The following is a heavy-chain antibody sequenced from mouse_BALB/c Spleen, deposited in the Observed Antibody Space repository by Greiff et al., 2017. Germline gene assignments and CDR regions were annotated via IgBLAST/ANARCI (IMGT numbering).Heavy chain of an antibody. CDR3: ARSNWDWDYFDY. D-gene: IGHD4-1*01. J-gene: IGHJ2*01. CDR2: ISSGSSTI. V-gene: IGHV5-17*02. Sequence: EVKLVESGGGLVQPGGSRKLSCAASGFTFSSFGMHWVRQAPEKGLEWVAYISSGSSTIYYADTVKGRFTISRDNPKNTLFLQMTSLRSEDTAMYYCARSNWDWDYFDYWGQGTTLTVSS. CDR1: GFTFSSFG.